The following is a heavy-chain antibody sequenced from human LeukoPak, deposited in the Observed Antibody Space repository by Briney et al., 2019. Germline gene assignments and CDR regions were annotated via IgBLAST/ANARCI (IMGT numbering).Heavy chain of an antibody. D-gene: IGHD2/OR15-2a*01. CDR1: GFTFSSYW. CDR2: IKPDGSTT. J-gene: IGHJ4*02. CDR3: ARGGPTTWF. V-gene: IGHV3-74*01. Sequence: GGSLRLSCAGSGFTFSSYWMHWVRQVPGKGLVWVSSIKPDGSTTNYADSVKGRLTISRDNAGNTLFLHANSLRAEDTAVYYCARGGPTTWFWGQGTLVTISS.